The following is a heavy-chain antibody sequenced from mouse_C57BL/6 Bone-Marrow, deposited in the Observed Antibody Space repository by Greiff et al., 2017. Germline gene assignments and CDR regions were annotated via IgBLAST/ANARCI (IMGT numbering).Heavy chain of an antibody. V-gene: IGHV1-66*01. J-gene: IGHJ1*03. Sequence: VQLQQSGPELVKPGASVKISCKASGYSFTSYYIHWVKQRPGQGLEWIGWIYPGSGNTKYNEKFKGKATLTADTSSSTAYMQLSSLTSEDSAVYYCAREDYGSSYGSYWYFDVWGTGTTVTVSS. CDR1: GYSFTSYY. CDR2: IYPGSGNT. CDR3: AREDYGSSYGSYWYFDV. D-gene: IGHD1-1*01.